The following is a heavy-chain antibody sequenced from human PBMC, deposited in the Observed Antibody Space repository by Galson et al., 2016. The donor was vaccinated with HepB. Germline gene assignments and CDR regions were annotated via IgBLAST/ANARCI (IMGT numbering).Heavy chain of an antibody. CDR1: GYRLTDYW. CDR3: ARALVYGSRNYYDCCAMDV. J-gene: IGHJ6*02. CDR2: IDPDDSYT. D-gene: IGHD4-17*01. Sequence: QSGAEVKEPGESLRISCQGSGYRLTDYWITWVRQVPGKGLQWMGRIDPDDSYTNYSPSFQGHVTISVDKSINTAYLQWSTLKASATAIYYCARALVYGSRNYYDCCAMDVGGPGTAFSVSS. V-gene: IGHV5-10-1*01.